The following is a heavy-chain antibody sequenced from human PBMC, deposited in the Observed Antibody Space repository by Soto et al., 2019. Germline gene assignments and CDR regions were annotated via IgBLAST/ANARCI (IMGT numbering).Heavy chain of an antibody. CDR1: GGSISSYC. CDR2: IYYSGST. V-gene: IGHV4-59*01. Sequence: SETLSLPCTVSGGSISSYCWSWIRQPPGKGLEWIGYIYYSGSTNYNPSLKSRVTISVDTSKNQFSLKLSSVTAADTAVYYCAGARYYDSRASGWFDPWGQGTLVTVSS. CDR3: AGARYYDSRASGWFDP. D-gene: IGHD3-22*01. J-gene: IGHJ5*02.